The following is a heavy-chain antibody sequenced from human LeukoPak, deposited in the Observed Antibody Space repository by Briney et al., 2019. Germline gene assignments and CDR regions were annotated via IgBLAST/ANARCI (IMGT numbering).Heavy chain of an antibody. V-gene: IGHV3-53*01. J-gene: IGHJ4*02. CDR2: IYSGGST. D-gene: IGHD2-2*01. CDR1: GFTVSVNY. Sequence: PGGSLRLSCAVSGFTVSVNYMSWVRQAPGKGLEWVSVIYSGGSTYYADSVKGRFTISRDNSKNTVYLQMSSLRAEDTAVYYCARDGSYARSFDYWGQGTLVTVSS. CDR3: ARDGSYARSFDY.